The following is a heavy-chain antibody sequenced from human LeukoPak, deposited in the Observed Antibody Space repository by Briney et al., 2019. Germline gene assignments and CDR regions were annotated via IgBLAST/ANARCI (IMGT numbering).Heavy chain of an antibody. CDR1: GYTFTSYY. V-gene: IGHV1-46*01. J-gene: IGHJ4*02. Sequence: ASVKVSCKASGYTFTSYYMHWVRQAPGQGLEWMGIINPSGGSTSYAQKFQGRVTMTRDTSTSTVYMELSSLRPEDTAVYYCARGPYYYDSSGYYSSDYWGQGTLVTVSS. CDR2: INPSGGST. D-gene: IGHD3-22*01. CDR3: ARGPYYYDSSGYYSSDY.